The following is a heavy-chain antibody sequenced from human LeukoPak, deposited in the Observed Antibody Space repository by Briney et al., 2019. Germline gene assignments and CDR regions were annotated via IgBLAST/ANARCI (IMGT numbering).Heavy chain of an antibody. V-gene: IGHV3-15*01. CDR2: IKSKTDGGTT. D-gene: IGHD3-10*01. CDR3: RWFRGDTPRGYAFDI. CDR1: GFTFSNAW. J-gene: IGHJ3*02. Sequence: PGGSLRLSCEVSGFTFSNAWMSWVRQAPGKGLEWVGRIKSKTDGGTTDYAAPVKGRFTISRDDSKNTLYLQMNSLKTEDTAVYYCRWFRGDTPRGYAFDIWGQGTMVTVSS.